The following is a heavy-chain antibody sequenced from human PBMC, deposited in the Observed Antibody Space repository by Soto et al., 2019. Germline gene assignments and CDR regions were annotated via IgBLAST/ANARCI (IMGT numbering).Heavy chain of an antibody. CDR2: IIPIFGTA. CDR3: ARGDLVGGYYPYYYYGMDV. V-gene: IGHV1-69*13. J-gene: IGHJ6*02. Sequence: SVKVSCKASGATFSSYAISWVRQAPGQGLEWMGGIIPIFGTANYAQKFQGRVTITADESTSTAYMELSSLRSEDTAVYYCARGDLVGGYYPYYYYGMDVWSQGTTVTVSS. CDR1: GATFSSYA. D-gene: IGHD3-22*01.